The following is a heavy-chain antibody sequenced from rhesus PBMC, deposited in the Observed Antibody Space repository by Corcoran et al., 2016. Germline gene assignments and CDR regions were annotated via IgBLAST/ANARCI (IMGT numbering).Heavy chain of an antibody. D-gene: IGHD1-14*01. CDR3: ARHGGKAGTTGY. CDR1: GYSISSGYY. J-gene: IGHJ4*01. Sequence: QVQLPESGPGLVKPSETLSLTCAVPGYSISSGYYWVWIRQPPGKGLGYIGYIMCRCGIPQYNPPLKNRVNNSKDTAKNQFSLKLSSVTAADTAVDYCARHGGKAGTTGYWGQGVLVTVSS. V-gene: IGHV4-99*01. CDR2: IMCRCGIP.